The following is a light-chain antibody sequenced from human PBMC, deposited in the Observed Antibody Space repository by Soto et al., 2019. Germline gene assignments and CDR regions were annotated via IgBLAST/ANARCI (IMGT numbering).Light chain of an antibody. CDR3: QQYNNWPPVT. Sequence: EVVMTQSPATLSVSPGERATLSCRASHSVSSSLAWYQQKPGQAPRLLISGASTRAAGIPARFSGSGSGTEFTLTISSLQSEDFAVYYCQQYNNWPPVTFGQGTKVDIK. J-gene: IGKJ1*01. V-gene: IGKV3-15*01. CDR1: HSVSSS. CDR2: GAS.